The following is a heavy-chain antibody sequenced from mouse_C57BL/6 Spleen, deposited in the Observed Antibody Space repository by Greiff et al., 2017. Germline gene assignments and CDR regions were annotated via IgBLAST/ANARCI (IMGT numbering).Heavy chain of an antibody. CDR2: IDPEDGDT. CDR1: GFNIKDYY. D-gene: IGHD1-1*01. CDR3: TERDYYGSSLNAMDY. Sequence: EVQLQQSGAELVRPAASVKLSCTASGFNIKDYYMHWVKQRPEQGLEWIGRIDPEDGDTEYAPKFQGKATMTADTSSNTAYLQLSSLTSEDTAVYYCTERDYYGSSLNAMDYWGQGTSVTVSS. V-gene: IGHV14-1*01. J-gene: IGHJ4*01.